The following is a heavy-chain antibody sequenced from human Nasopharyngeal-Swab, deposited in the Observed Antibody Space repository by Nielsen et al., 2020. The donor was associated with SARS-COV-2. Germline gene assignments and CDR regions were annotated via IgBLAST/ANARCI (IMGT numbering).Heavy chain of an antibody. CDR2: IYTSGST. CDR1: GGSISSGSYY. CDR3: ERGRGIPAASRYGMDV. V-gene: IGHV4-61*02. D-gene: IGHD2-2*01. Sequence: SETLSLTCTVSGGSISSGSYYWSWIRQPAGKGLEWIGRIYTSGSTNYNPSLKSRVTISVDTSKNQFSLKLSSVTAADKAGEEGERGRGIPAASRYGMDVWGQGTTVTVSS. J-gene: IGHJ6*02.